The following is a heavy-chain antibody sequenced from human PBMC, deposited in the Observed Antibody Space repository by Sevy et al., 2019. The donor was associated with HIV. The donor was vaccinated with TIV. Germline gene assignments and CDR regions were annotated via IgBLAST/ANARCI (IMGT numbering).Heavy chain of an antibody. J-gene: IGHJ5*02. V-gene: IGHV1-3*01. Sequence: ASVKVSCKASGYTFTSYAMHWVRQAPGQRLEWMGWINAGNGNTKYSQKFQGRVTITRDTSASTAYMELSSPRSEDTAVYYCARGTMVRGVIIGSYNWFDPWGQGTLVTVSS. CDR2: INAGNGNT. D-gene: IGHD3-10*01. CDR3: ARGTMVRGVIIGSYNWFDP. CDR1: GYTFTSYA.